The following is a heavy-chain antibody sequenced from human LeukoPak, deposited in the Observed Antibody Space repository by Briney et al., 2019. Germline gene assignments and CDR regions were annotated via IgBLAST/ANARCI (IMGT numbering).Heavy chain of an antibody. CDR2: INPNSGGT. CDR3: AIIDSSGAIGY. J-gene: IGHJ4*02. CDR1: GYTFTGYY. Sequence: SVKVSCKASGYTFTGYYMHWVRQAPGQGLEWMGWINPNSGGTMYAQKFQGRVTMTRDTSISTGYMELSRLRSDDTAVYFCAIIDSSGAIGYWGQGTLVTVSS. D-gene: IGHD6-19*01. V-gene: IGHV1-2*02.